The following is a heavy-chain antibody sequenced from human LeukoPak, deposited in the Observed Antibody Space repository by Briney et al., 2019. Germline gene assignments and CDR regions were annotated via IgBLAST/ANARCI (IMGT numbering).Heavy chain of an antibody. V-gene: IGHV3-30-3*01. Sequence: GGSLRLSCAASGFTFSSYAMHWVRQAPGKGLEWVAVISYDGSNKYYADSVKGRFTISRDNSKNTLYLQMNSLRAEDTAVYYCAKERDYDSSGYAFYFGYWGQGTLVTVSS. CDR2: ISYDGSNK. D-gene: IGHD3-22*01. J-gene: IGHJ4*02. CDR3: AKERDYDSSGYAFYFGY. CDR1: GFTFSSYA.